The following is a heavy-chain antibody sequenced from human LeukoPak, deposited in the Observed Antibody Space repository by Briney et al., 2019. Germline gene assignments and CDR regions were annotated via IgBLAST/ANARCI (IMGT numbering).Heavy chain of an antibody. CDR2: IKQDGSEK. CDR3: ARDLAGYSNYGDY. Sequence: PGGSLRLSCAASGFTFSSYWMSWVRQAPGKGLEWVANIKQDGSEKYYVDSVKGRFTISRDNAKNSLYLQMNSLRAEDTAVYYCARDLAGYSNYGDYWGQGTLVTVSS. CDR1: GFTFSSYW. V-gene: IGHV3-7*01. J-gene: IGHJ4*02. D-gene: IGHD4-11*01.